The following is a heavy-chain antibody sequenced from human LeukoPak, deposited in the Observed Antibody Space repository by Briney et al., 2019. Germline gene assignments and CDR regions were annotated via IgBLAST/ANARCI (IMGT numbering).Heavy chain of an antibody. CDR2: IDPSDSYT. J-gene: IGHJ3*02. D-gene: IGHD4-17*01. CDR3: ARHYGDYPAFDI. CDR1: GYSFTSYW. Sequence: GESLKISCKGSGYSFTSYWISWVRRMPGKGLEWMGRIDPSDSYTNYSPSFQGHVTISADKSISTAYLQWSSLKASDTAMHYCARHYGDYPAFDIWGQGTMVTVSS. V-gene: IGHV5-10-1*01.